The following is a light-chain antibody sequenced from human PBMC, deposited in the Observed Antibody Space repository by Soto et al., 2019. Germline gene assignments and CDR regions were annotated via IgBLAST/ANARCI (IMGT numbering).Light chain of an antibody. CDR2: KAS. J-gene: IGKJ4*01. CDR1: QTISSW. CDR3: QQVNVYPST. Sequence: DIQMTQSPASVPASVGDRFTITCRASQTISSWLAWYQQKPGKAPKLLIYKASTVKSGVPSRFSGSGSGTEFTLTISSLQPEDFATYYCQQVNVYPSTFGGGTKVDIK. V-gene: IGKV1-5*03.